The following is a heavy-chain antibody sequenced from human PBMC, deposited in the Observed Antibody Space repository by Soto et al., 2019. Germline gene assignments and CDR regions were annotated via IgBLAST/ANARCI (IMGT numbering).Heavy chain of an antibody. CDR1: GGSISSGEYY. CDR2: IYYSGST. J-gene: IGHJ4*02. CDR3: ARGFGYSSGWYAY. Sequence: SETLSLTCTVSGGSISSGEYYWNWIRQPPGKGLEWIGYIYYSGSTFYNPSLKSRVTISGDTSKNQFSLTLSAVAAADTAVYYCARGFGYSSGWYAYWGQGTQVTVSS. V-gene: IGHV4-30-4*01. D-gene: IGHD6-19*01.